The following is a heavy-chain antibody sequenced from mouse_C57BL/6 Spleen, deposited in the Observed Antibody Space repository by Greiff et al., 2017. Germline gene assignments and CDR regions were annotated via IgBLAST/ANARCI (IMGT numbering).Heavy chain of an antibody. Sequence: EVKLMESGPGLVKPSQSLSLTCSVTGYSITSGYYWNWIRQFPGNKLEWMGYISYDGSNNYNPSLKNRISITRDTSKNQFFLKLNSVTTEDTATYYCARRDYYAMDYWGQGTSVTVSS. V-gene: IGHV3-6*01. CDR2: ISYDGSN. J-gene: IGHJ4*01. CDR1: GYSITSGYY. CDR3: ARRDYYAMDY.